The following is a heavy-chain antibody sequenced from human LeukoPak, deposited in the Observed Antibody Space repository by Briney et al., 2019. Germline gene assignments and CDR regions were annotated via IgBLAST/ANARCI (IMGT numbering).Heavy chain of an antibody. CDR3: ARVYSSGWYYYYFDY. CDR2: ISAYNGNT. CDR1: GCTFTSYG. D-gene: IGHD6-19*01. Sequence: GAPVKVSCKASGCTFTSYGISWVRQAPGQGLEWMGWISAYNGNTNYAQKLQGRVTMTTDTSTSTAYMELRSLRSDDTAVYYCARVYSSGWYYYYFDYWGQGTLVTVSS. V-gene: IGHV1-18*01. J-gene: IGHJ4*02.